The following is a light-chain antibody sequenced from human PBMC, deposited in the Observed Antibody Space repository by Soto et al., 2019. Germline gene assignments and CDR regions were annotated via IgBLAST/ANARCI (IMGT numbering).Light chain of an antibody. Sequence: QSVLTQPASVSGSPGQSITISCAGTSADIGAFNYVSWYQHHPGKVPKLLIFDVSDRPSGVSTRFSASKSANTASLTISGLQADDEADYYCSSYSTNSALVFGGGTKLTVL. V-gene: IGLV2-14*03. CDR1: SADIGAFNY. CDR3: SSYSTNSALV. J-gene: IGLJ2*01. CDR2: DVS.